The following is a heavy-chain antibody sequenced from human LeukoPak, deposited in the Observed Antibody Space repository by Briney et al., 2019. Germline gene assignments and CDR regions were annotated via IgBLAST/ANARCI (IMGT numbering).Heavy chain of an antibody. CDR2: INPNSGGT. D-gene: IGHD2-2*01. CDR3: ARVIVVVPAAIGAFDI. Sequence: ASVKVSCKASGYTLTGYYMHWVRQAPGQGLEWMGWINPNSGGTNYAQKFQGRVTMTRDTSISTAYMELSRLRSDDTAVYYCARVIVVVPAAIGAFDIWGQGTMVTVSS. V-gene: IGHV1-2*02. CDR1: GYTLTGYY. J-gene: IGHJ3*02.